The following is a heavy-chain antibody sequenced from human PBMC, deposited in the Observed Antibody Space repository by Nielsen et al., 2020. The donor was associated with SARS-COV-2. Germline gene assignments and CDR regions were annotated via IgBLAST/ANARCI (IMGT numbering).Heavy chain of an antibody. CDR3: ARKSIEFDP. J-gene: IGHJ5*02. V-gene: IGHV3-11*06. Sequence: GGSLRLSCAASGFTFSDSYMSWIRQAPGKGLEWISYISSSGRYTNHADSLKGRFTISRDNAKNSLYLQMNSLRDEDTAVYYCARKSIEFDPWGQGTLVTVSS. CDR1: GFTFSDSY. CDR2: ISSSGRYT.